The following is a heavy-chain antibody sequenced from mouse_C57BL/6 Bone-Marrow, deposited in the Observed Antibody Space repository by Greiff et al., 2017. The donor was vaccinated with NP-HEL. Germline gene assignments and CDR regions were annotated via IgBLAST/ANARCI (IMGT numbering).Heavy chain of an antibody. D-gene: IGHD2-5*01. Sequence: EVMLVESGGGLVQPGESLKLSCESNEYEFPSHDMSWVRQTPEKRLELVAAINSDGGSPYYPDTMDRRFISRDNTKKTVYLQMSSLRYEDTALYYCARHAYSNYVYWYFDVWGTGTTVTVSS. V-gene: IGHV5-2*01. CDR3: ARHAYSNYVYWYFDV. CDR1: EYEFPSHD. J-gene: IGHJ1*03. CDR2: INSDGGSP.